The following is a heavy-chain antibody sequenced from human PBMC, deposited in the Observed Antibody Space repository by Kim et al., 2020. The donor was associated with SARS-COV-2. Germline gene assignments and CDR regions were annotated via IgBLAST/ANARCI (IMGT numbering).Heavy chain of an antibody. V-gene: IGHV3-23*01. Sequence: GGSLRLSYAASGFSFSRYALSWVRQAPGKGLQWVSAITENGAYTYYTDSVKGRFTISRDNSKNTVYLEMNSLTAEDTAVYYCAKERIVSAFFYYWGQGT. CDR2: ITENGAYT. D-gene: IGHD1-26*01. J-gene: IGHJ4*02. CDR1: GFSFSRYA. CDR3: AKERIVSAFFYY.